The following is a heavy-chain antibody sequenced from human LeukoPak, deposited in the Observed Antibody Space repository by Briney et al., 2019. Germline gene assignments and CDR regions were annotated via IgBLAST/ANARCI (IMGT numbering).Heavy chain of an antibody. D-gene: IGHD3-10*01. CDR1: GGSFSDFY. V-gene: IGHV4-34*01. CDR3: AGERIYYGLDV. CDR2: INHSGNT. J-gene: IGHJ6*02. Sequence: SETLSLTCAVYGGSFSDFYWSWIRQPPGKGLEWIGEINHSGNTNYNPSLKSRVTISVDTSKNQFSLKLSFVTAAETAVYYCAGERIYYGLDVWGQGTTVTVSS.